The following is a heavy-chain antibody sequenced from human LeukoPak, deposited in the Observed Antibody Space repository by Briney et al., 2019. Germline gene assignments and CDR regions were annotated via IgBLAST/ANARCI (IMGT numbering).Heavy chain of an antibody. V-gene: IGHV4-39*07. J-gene: IGHJ4*02. CDR1: GGSIGSSSYY. Sequence: SSETLSLTCTVSGGSIGSSSYYWGWIRQPPGKGLEWIGSIYYSGSTYYNPSLKSRVTISVDTSKNQFSLKLSSVTAADTAVYYCARAPRVYSSACLFDYWGQGTLVTVSS. D-gene: IGHD6-13*01. CDR2: IYYSGST. CDR3: ARAPRVYSSACLFDY.